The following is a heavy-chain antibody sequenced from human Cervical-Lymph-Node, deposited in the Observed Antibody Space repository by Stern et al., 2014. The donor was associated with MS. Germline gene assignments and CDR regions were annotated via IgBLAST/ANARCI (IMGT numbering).Heavy chain of an antibody. CDR1: GYRFTTYA. Sequence: QVQLVQSGSELKKPGASVTVSCEASGYRFTTYAINWVLQAPGQGLEWMGRISTRAGNPTYAQGITGRFVFTLDTAVSAAYLQITSLEAEYTAVYYCAREGHSSGAVLVDVFDIWGQGTMVTVSS. CDR3: AREGHSSGAVLVDVFDI. D-gene: IGHD3-22*01. V-gene: IGHV7-4-1*02. CDR2: ISTRAGNP. J-gene: IGHJ3*02.